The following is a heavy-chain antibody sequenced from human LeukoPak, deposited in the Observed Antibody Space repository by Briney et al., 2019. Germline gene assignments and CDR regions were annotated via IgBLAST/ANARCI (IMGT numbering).Heavy chain of an antibody. V-gene: IGHV3-33*01. J-gene: IGHJ4*02. CDR1: GFTFGGYG. Sequence: GGSLRLSCAGSGFTFGGYGMHWFRQTPGKGLEWVAVIAYGGSRAFYADSVKGRFTISRDNSKNTMSVQMDDLRAEDTAVYYCTRYNNDHFDYWGQGTLVTVSS. D-gene: IGHD1-14*01. CDR2: IAYGGSRA. CDR3: TRYNNDHFDY.